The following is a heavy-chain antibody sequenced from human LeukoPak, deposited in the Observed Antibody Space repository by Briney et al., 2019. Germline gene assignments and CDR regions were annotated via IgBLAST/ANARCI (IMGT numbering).Heavy chain of an antibody. J-gene: IGHJ5*02. D-gene: IGHD3-10*01. CDR3: ARPDSYGSGSSIRRKFDP. Sequence: GGSLRLSCAASGFTFSSYWMSWVRQAPGKGLEWVANIKQDGSEKYYVDSVKGRFTISRDNAKKSLYLQMNSLRAEDTAVYYCARPDSYGSGSSIRRKFDPWGQGTLVTVSS. CDR1: GFTFSSYW. V-gene: IGHV3-7*01. CDR2: IKQDGSEK.